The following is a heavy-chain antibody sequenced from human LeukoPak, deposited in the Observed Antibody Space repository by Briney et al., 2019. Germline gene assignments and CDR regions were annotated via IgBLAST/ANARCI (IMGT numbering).Heavy chain of an antibody. CDR2: IYYSGST. V-gene: IGHV4-59*01. J-gene: IGHJ6*02. Sequence: SETLSLTCTVSGGSISSYYWSWIRQPPGKGLEWIGYIYYSGSTYYNPSLKSRVSISVDPSKNQFSLKLSSVTAADTAVYYCARDRMIDGYYYAMDVWGQGTTVTVSS. CDR1: GGSISSYY. CDR3: ARDRMIDGYYYAMDV. D-gene: IGHD3-22*01.